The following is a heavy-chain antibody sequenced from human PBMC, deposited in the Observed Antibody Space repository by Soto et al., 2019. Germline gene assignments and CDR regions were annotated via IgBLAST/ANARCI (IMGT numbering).Heavy chain of an antibody. V-gene: IGHV3-30-3*01. Sequence: QVQLVESGGGVVQPGRSLRLSCADSGFTFSSYAMHWVRQAPGKGLEWVAVISYDGSNKYYADSVKGRFTISRDNSKNTLYLQMNSLRAEDTAVYYCARDFGDIVATIVGYYFDYWGQGTLVTVSS. J-gene: IGHJ4*02. CDR3: ARDFGDIVATIVGYYFDY. CDR2: ISYDGSNK. D-gene: IGHD5-12*01. CDR1: GFTFSSYA.